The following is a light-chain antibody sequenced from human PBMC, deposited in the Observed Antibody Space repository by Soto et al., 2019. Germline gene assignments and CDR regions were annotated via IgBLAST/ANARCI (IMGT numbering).Light chain of an antibody. CDR3: PSYDSSLSGSRV. CDR1: SSNIGAGYD. Sequence: QSVLTQPPSVSGAPGQRVTISCTGSSSNIGAGYDVHWYQQLPGTAPKLLINGNSNRPSGVPDRFSGSKSGTSASLAITGLQAEDEADYYCPSYDSSLSGSRVFGTGTKVTVL. CDR2: GNS. V-gene: IGLV1-40*01. J-gene: IGLJ1*01.